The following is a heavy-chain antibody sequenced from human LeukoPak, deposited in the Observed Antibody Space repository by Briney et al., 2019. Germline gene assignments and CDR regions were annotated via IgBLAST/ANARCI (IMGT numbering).Heavy chain of an antibody. D-gene: IGHD3-10*01. CDR3: ARLGDITMVRGVIITAAFDI. CDR2: IYPGDSDT. J-gene: IGHJ3*02. V-gene: IGHV5-51*01. Sequence: GASLKISGKGSGYSFTSYWIGWVRQLPGKGLEWMGIIYPGDSDTRNSPSFQGQVTISADKSISTAYLQWSSLKASDTAMYYCARLGDITMVRGVIITAAFDIWGQGTMVTVSS. CDR1: GYSFTSYW.